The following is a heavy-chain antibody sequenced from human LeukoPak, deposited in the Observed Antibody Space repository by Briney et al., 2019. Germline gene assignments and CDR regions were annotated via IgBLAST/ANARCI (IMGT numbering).Heavy chain of an antibody. CDR1: GGSISSSSYY. V-gene: IGHV4-61*05. D-gene: IGHD6-13*01. J-gene: IGHJ4*02. CDR2: IYYSGST. CDR3: ARTLQPYSSSWYFDR. Sequence: SETLSLTCTVSGGSISSSSYYWGWIRQPPGKGLEWIGYIYYSGSTKYNPSLKSRITISVDTSKNQFSLRLTSVTAADTAVYYCARTLQPYSSSWYFDRWGQGTLVTVSS.